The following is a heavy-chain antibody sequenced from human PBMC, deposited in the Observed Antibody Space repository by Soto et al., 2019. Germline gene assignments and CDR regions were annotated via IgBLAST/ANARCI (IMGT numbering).Heavy chain of an antibody. CDR1: GGTFSSYT. CDR3: ASGETGSAFDY. V-gene: IGHV1-69*02. Sequence: SVKVSCKASGGTFSSYTISWVRQAPGQGLEWMGRIIPILGIANYAQKFQGRVTITADKSTSTAYMELSGLRSEDTAVYYCASGETGSAFDYWGQGTLVTVSS. D-gene: IGHD3-9*01. J-gene: IGHJ4*02. CDR2: IIPILGIA.